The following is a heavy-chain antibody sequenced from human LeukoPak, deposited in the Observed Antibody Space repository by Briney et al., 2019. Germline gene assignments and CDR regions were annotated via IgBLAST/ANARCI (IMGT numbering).Heavy chain of an antibody. J-gene: IGHJ6*02. V-gene: IGHV3-13*01. Sequence: PGGSLRLSCAASGFTFSSYDMHWVRQATGKGLEWVSAICTAGDTYYPGSVKGRFTISRENAKISLYLQMNSLRAGDTAVCYCARGRDYYYYGMDVWGQGTTVTVSS. CDR2: ICTAGDT. CDR1: GFTFSSYD. CDR3: ARGRDYYYYGMDV.